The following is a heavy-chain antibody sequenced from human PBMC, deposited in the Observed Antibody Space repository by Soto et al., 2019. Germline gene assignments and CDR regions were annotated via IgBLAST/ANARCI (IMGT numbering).Heavy chain of an antibody. CDR2: ISSSGSDA. J-gene: IGHJ1*01. CDR1: VFIFGDYY. V-gene: IGHV3-11*06. D-gene: IGHD3-3*01. Sequence: GGSLILSCVSSVFIFGDYYMNGMRQSPGKGLEWLSYISSSGSDAKSADSLKGRFSISRDNAKNSVYLQMNRLSAEDTAVYYCVRVRGFFEWLDWGHGTLVTVSS. CDR3: VRVRGFFEWLD.